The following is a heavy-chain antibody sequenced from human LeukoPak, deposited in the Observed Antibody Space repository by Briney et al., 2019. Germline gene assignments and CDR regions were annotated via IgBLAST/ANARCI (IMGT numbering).Heavy chain of an antibody. J-gene: IGHJ4*02. V-gene: IGHV3-23*01. D-gene: IGHD5-18*01. Sequence: SGGSLRLSCAASGFTFSSYAMSRIRQAPGKGLEWVSAISASGGSTNYADSVKGRFTISRDNSKNTLYLQMNSLRAEDTAVYYCAKVDSGYSYGSVDYWGQGTLVTVSS. CDR3: AKVDSGYSYGSVDY. CDR1: GFTFSSYA. CDR2: ISASGGST.